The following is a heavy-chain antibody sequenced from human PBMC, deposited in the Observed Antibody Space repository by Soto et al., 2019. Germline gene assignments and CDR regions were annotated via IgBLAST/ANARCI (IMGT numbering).Heavy chain of an antibody. V-gene: IGHV1-18*01. Sequence: QVQLVQSGAEVKTPGASVKVSCRASGYSFRTHGISWVRQAPGQGLEWMGWISTYDDKTNFQQKFQGRITMITDTARRTAYMELRSLRSDDTAVYLCARDRGYGNSSGCFRYWFGPWGQGTLGSVSS. D-gene: IGHD6-19*01. CDR1: GYSFRTHG. CDR3: ARDRGYGNSSGCFRYWFGP. J-gene: IGHJ5*02. CDR2: ISTYDDKT.